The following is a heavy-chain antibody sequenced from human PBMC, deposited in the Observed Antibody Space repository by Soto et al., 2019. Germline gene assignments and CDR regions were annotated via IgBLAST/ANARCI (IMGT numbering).Heavy chain of an antibody. Sequence: LRLSCAASGFTFSSYAMHWVRQAPGKGLEWVAVISYDGSNKYYADSVKGRFTISRDNSKNTLYLQMNSLRAEDTAVYYCARDGVKGYSGYGLFDYWGQGTLVTVSS. CDR1: GFTFSSYA. V-gene: IGHV3-30-3*01. CDR2: ISYDGSNK. CDR3: ARDGVKGYSGYGLFDY. J-gene: IGHJ4*02. D-gene: IGHD5-12*01.